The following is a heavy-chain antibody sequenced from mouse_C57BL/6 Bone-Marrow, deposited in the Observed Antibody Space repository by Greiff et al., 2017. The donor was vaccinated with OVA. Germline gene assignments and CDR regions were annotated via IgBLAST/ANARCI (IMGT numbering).Heavy chain of an antibody. CDR3: TTGGTTVVEAY. Sequence: EVQLQESGAELVRPGASVKLSCTASGFNIKDDYMHWVKQRPEQGLEWIGWIDPENGDTEYASQFQGKATITADTSSNTAYLQLSSLTSEDTAVYYCTTGGTTVVEAYWGQGTLVTVSA. CDR1: GFNIKDDY. J-gene: IGHJ3*01. CDR2: IDPENGDT. D-gene: IGHD1-1*01. V-gene: IGHV14-4*01.